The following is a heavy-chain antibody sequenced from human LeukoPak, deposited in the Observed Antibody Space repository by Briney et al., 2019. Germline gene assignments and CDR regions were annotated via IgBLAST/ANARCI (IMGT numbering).Heavy chain of an antibody. CDR1: GFTFDDYA. V-gene: IGHV3-9*03. J-gene: IGHJ3*02. D-gene: IGHD1-26*01. CDR2: ISWNSGSI. Sequence: PGRSLRLSCAASGFTFDDYAMHWVRQAPGKGLEWVSGISWNSGSIGYADSVKGRFTISRDNAKNSLYLQMNSLRAEDMALYYCAKGRWELLPGAFDIWGQGTMVTVSS. CDR3: AKGRWELLPGAFDI.